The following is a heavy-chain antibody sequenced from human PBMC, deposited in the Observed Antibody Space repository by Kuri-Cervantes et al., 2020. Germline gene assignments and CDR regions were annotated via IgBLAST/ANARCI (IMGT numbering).Heavy chain of an antibody. D-gene: IGHD4-17*01. V-gene: IGHV3-30*01. J-gene: IGHJ4*02. CDR2: TSLDGNNK. CDR3: ARIYGDYARIDY. Sequence: GESLKISCAASGFIFSVYPMHWVRQAPGKGLQWVAVTSLDGNNKYYADSVKGRFTISRDNSKNTLYLQMNSLGAEDTAVYYCARIYGDYARIDYWGQGTLVTVSS. CDR1: GFIFSVYP.